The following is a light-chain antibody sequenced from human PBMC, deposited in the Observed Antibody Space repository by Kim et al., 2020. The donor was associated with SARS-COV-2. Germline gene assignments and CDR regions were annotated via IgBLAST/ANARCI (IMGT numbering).Light chain of an antibody. J-gene: IGLJ3*02. CDR3: QAWDRGSAV. Sequence: SVSPGQTASVTCSGDSLGDRFIFWYQQKPGQSPVVVIYQDNKRPSGIPERFSGSNSGNTAALTIRETQAMDEADYYCQAWDRGSAVFCGGTKLTVL. CDR2: QDN. V-gene: IGLV3-1*01. CDR1: SLGDRF.